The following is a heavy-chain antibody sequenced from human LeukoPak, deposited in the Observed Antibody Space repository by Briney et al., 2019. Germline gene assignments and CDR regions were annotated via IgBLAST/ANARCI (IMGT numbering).Heavy chain of an antibody. CDR1: GGSVSDYY. V-gene: IGHV4-59*02. J-gene: IGHJ4*02. D-gene: IGHD5-18*01. CDR3: ARGGYSYGYWSFDY. CDR2: IYYTGT. Sequence: SETLSLTCTVSGGSVSDYYWSWIRQSPGKGLEWIGYIYYTGTSYNPSLKSRVTISADTSKNQFSLKLSSVTAADTAVYYCARGGYSYGYWSFDYWGQGTLVTVSS.